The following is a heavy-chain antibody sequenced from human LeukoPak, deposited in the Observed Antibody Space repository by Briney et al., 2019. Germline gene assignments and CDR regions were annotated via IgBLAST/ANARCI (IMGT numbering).Heavy chain of an antibody. J-gene: IGHJ4*02. Sequence: ETLSLTCAVYGGSFSGYYWSWVRQAPGKGLEWVSSINGGGDITYYAESVKGRFTVSRDNSKNTLFLQMNSLRAEDTAVFYCAKRYGDSTGWFFDFWGQGSLVTVSS. CDR2: INGGGDIT. D-gene: IGHD6-13*01. CDR3: AKRYGDSTGWFFDF. CDR1: GGSFSGYY. V-gene: IGHV3-23*01.